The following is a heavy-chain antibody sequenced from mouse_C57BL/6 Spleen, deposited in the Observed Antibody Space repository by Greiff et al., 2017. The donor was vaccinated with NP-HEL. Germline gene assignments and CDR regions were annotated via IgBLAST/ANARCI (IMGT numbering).Heavy chain of an antibody. Sequence: VQLQQSGAELVKPGASVKLSCTASGFNIKDYYMHWVKQRTEQGLEWIGRIDPEDGETKYAPKFPGKATIPADTASNTAYLQRSSLTSEDTAVYYCALTTVVYHWDVDVWGTGTTVTVSS. V-gene: IGHV14-2*01. CDR1: GFNIKDYY. D-gene: IGHD1-1*01. CDR2: IDPEDGET. CDR3: ALTTVVYHWDVDV. J-gene: IGHJ1*03.